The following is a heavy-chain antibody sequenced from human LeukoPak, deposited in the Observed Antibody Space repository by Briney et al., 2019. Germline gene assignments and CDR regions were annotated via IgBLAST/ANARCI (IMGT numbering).Heavy chain of an antibody. V-gene: IGHV4-30-2*01. J-gene: IGHJ3*02. Sequence: GYIYPSRSTYYNPSLKSRVTISVDRSKNQFSLKLSSVTAADTAVYYCATVWGSYRFAFDIWGQGTMVTVSS. CDR3: ATVWGSYRFAFDI. D-gene: IGHD3-16*02. CDR2: IYPSRST.